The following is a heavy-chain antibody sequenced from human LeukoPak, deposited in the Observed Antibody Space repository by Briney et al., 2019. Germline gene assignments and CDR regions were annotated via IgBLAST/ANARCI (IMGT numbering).Heavy chain of an antibody. V-gene: IGHV1-2*02. CDR3: ARELPNGYNFDY. J-gene: IGHJ4*02. Sequence: ASVKVSCKASGYTFTGYYMHWVRQAPGQGLEWMGWINPNSGGTNYAQKFQGRVTMTRDTSISTAYMELSSLRSEDTAVYYCARELPNGYNFDYWGQGTLVTVSS. D-gene: IGHD5-18*01. CDR2: INPNSGGT. CDR1: GYTFTGYY.